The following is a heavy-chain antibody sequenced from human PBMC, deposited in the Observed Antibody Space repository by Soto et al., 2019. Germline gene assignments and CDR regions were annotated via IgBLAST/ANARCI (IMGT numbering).Heavy chain of an antibody. CDR2: IYTSGST. J-gene: IGHJ6*02. Sequence: SETLSLTCTVSGGSISSYYWSWIRQPAGKGLEWIGRIYTSGSTNYNPSLKSRVTMSVDTSKNQFSLKLSSVTAADTAVYYCARGGAAAGTVYYYYGMDVWGQGTTVTV. V-gene: IGHV4-4*07. D-gene: IGHD6-13*01. CDR3: ARGGAAAGTVYYYYGMDV. CDR1: GGSISSYY.